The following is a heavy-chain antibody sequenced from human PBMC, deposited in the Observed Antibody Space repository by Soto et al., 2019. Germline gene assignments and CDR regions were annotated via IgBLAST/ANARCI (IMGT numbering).Heavy chain of an antibody. Sequence: GGSLRLSCAASGFTFSSYSMNWVRQAPGKGLEWVSSISSSSSYIYYADSVKGRFTISRDNAKNSLYLQMNSLRAEDTAVYYCARSPSYYYGDYDSGMDVWGQGTTVTVSS. CDR1: GFTFSSYS. CDR2: ISSSSSYI. D-gene: IGHD1-26*01. CDR3: ARSPSYYYGDYDSGMDV. V-gene: IGHV3-21*01. J-gene: IGHJ6*02.